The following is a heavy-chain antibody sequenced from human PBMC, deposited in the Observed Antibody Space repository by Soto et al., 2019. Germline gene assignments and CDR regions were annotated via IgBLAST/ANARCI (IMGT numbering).Heavy chain of an antibody. J-gene: IGHJ4*02. CDR1: GYTFTSYA. D-gene: IGHD2-15*01. V-gene: IGHV1-3*01. CDR3: ARDVTWRTRWPLGY. Sequence: ASVKVSCKASGYTFTSYAMHWVRQAPGQRLEWMGWINAGNGNTKYSQKFQGRVTITRDTSASTAYMELSSLRSEDTAVYYCARDVTWRTRWPLGYRGQGTLVTVSS. CDR2: INAGNGNT.